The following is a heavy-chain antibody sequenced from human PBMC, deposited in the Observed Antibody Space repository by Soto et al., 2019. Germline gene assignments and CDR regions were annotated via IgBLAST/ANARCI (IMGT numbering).Heavy chain of an antibody. Sequence: ASETLSLTCTVSGGSISSSSYYWGWIRQPPGKGLEWIGSIYYSGSTYYNPSLKSRVTISADTSKNQFSLKLSSVTAADTAVYYCARHAYSSSLFDYWGQGTLVTVSS. V-gene: IGHV4-39*01. J-gene: IGHJ4*02. CDR3: ARHAYSSSLFDY. D-gene: IGHD6-6*01. CDR1: GGSISSSSYY. CDR2: IYYSGST.